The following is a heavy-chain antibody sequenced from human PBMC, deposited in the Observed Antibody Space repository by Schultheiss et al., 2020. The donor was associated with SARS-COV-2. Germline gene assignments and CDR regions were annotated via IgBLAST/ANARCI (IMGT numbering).Heavy chain of an antibody. CDR1: GGSFSGYY. J-gene: IGHJ4*02. CDR2: INHSGST. CDR3: ARAVYYDYVWGSYLHYYFNY. V-gene: IGHV4-34*01. Sequence: SETLSLTCAVYGGSFSGYYWSWIRQPPGKGLEWIGEINHSGSTNYNPSLKSRVTISVDTSKNQFSLKLSSVTAADTAVYYCARAVYYDYVWGSYLHYYFNYWGQGTLVTVSS. D-gene: IGHD3-16*02.